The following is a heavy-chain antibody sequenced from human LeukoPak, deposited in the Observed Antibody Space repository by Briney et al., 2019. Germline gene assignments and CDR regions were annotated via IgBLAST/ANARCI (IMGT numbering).Heavy chain of an antibody. CDR3: ARDPVGYSSGWYGYYFDS. D-gene: IGHD6-19*01. Sequence: PGGSLRLSCAASGFTFDDYGMSWVRQAPGKGLEWVSGINWNGYSTGYADSVKGRFTISRDNAKNSLYLQMNSLRAEDTALYYCARDPVGYSSGWYGYYFDSWGQGTLVTVSS. CDR1: GFTFDDYG. CDR2: INWNGYST. V-gene: IGHV3-20*04. J-gene: IGHJ4*02.